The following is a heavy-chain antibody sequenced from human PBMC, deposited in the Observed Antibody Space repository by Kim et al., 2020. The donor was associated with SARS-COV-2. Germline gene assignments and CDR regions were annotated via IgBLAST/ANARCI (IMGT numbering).Heavy chain of an antibody. CDR3: ATGGGSAYGQMFTY. D-gene: IGHD1-26*01. V-gene: IGHV3-30*03. Sequence: GGSLRLSCAASGITFSTYGMHWVRQAPGKGLVWVAVISYAGSNTYYADSVKGRFTISRDNSKNTLYLQMNSLRPEDTAVYYCATGGGSAYGQMFTYWGQGALVTVSS. CDR1: GITFSTYG. CDR2: ISYAGSNT. J-gene: IGHJ4*02.